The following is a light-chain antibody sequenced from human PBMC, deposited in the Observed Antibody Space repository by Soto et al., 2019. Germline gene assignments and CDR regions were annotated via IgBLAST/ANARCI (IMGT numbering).Light chain of an antibody. V-gene: IGKV3-20*01. CDR1: QSLSSSQ. CDR2: DAS. CDR3: QQYGSSPRT. J-gene: IGKJ1*01. Sequence: EIVLTQSPGTLSLSPGERATHSCRASQSLSSSQLAWYQQKPGQAPRLLIHDASSRATGISDRFTGSGSGTDFTLTITTLEPEDFAVYYCQQYGSSPRTFGLGTKVDIK.